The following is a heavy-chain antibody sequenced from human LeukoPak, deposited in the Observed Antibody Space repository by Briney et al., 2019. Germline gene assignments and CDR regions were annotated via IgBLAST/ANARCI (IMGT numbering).Heavy chain of an antibody. D-gene: IGHD3-10*01. CDR2: INPNSGGT. CDR1: GYTFTGYY. CDR3: ARDFAMVRGLGYYYGMDV. Sequence: ASVKVSCKASGYTFTGYYMHWVRQAPGQGLEWMGWINPNSGGTNYAQKFQGWVTMTRDTSISTAYMELSRLRSDDTAVYYCARDFAMVRGLGYYYGMDVWGQGTTVTVSS. J-gene: IGHJ6*02. V-gene: IGHV1-2*04.